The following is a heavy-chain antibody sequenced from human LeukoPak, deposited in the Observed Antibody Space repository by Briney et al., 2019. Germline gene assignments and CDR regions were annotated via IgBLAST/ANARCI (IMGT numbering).Heavy chain of an antibody. V-gene: IGHV3-30*04. CDR1: GFIFSDHP. J-gene: IGHJ4*02. CDR2: IGSDGTKK. D-gene: IGHD5/OR15-5a*01. Sequence: PGRSLRLSCVASGFIFSDHPLHWVRQSPDKGLEWVALIGSDGTKKYYADSVQGRFTVSRENSKNTLFLQMNTLRADDTAVYFCARQMTSTRLFDSWGQGTLVTVSS. CDR3: ARQMTSTRLFDS.